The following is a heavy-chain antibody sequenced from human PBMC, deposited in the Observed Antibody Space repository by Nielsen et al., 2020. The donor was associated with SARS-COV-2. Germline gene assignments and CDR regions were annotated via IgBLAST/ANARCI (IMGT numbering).Heavy chain of an antibody. D-gene: IGHD3-16*01. CDR3: AKPWGDED. V-gene: IGHV3-66*04. J-gene: IGHJ6*02. Sequence: GESLKISCVASGFTVSSDYMTWVRQAPGRGLEWVSVIYTGDRTYYADSVKGRFIVSRDNSKNTMFLQMDSLRVEDTAVYYCAKPWGDEDWGQGTTVTVSS. CDR2: IYTGDRT. CDR1: GFTVSSDY.